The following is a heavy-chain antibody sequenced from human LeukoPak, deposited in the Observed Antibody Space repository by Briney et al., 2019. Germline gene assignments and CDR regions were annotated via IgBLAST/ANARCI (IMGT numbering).Heavy chain of an antibody. D-gene: IGHD2-8*01. CDR2: IWDDGNNK. Sequence: HPGMSLRLSCAAWGFTFTIYGMHWVRQAPGKGLDCVALIWDDGNNKYYADSVKGRFTISRDNSQNTLYLQMTSLRAEDTAVYYCARDNGEWRLNWFDHWGKGTLVTVSS. CDR3: ARDNGEWRLNWFDH. V-gene: IGHV3-33*01. CDR1: GFTFTIYG. J-gene: IGHJ5*02.